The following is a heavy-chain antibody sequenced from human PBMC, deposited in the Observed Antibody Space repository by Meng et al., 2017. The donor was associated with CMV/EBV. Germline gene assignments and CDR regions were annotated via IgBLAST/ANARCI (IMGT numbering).Heavy chain of an antibody. J-gene: IGHJ4*02. CDR1: GCSISIYY. V-gene: IGHV4-4*07. CDR3: ARHGDTAMVVGIDY. D-gene: IGHD5-18*01. Sequence: QVQRKESGPGLVKPSGALSLTCTVSGCSISIYYWSWIRQPAGKGLEWIGRIYTSGSTNYNPSLKSRVTMSVDTSKNQFSLKLSSVTAADTAVYYCARHGDTAMVVGIDYWGQGTLVTVSS. CDR2: IYTSGST.